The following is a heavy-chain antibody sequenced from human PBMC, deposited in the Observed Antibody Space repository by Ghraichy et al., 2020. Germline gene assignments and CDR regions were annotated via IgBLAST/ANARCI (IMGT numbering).Heavy chain of an antibody. CDR2: IKQDGSAK. Sequence: GGSLRLSCAASGFIFNTYWMNWVRLAPGKGLEWVANIKQDGSAKNYVDSIKGRFTISRDNAQNLLYLEMNSLRAEDTAVYYCAGGSGYIIDYWVQGTLVTVSS. V-gene: IGHV3-7*01. J-gene: IGHJ4*02. CDR3: AGGSGYIIDY. D-gene: IGHD5-12*01. CDR1: GFIFNTYW.